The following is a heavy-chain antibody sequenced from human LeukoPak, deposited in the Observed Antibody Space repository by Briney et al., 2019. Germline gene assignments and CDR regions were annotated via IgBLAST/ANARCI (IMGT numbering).Heavy chain of an antibody. Sequence: PGGSLRLSCAASGFTFSSYSMNWVRQAPGKGLEWVSSISSSSSYIYYADSVKGRFTISRDNAKSSLYLQMNSLRAEDTAVYYCARDEGQLGQNYFDYWGQGTLVTVSS. CDR1: GFTFSSYS. V-gene: IGHV3-21*01. D-gene: IGHD5-18*01. J-gene: IGHJ4*02. CDR2: ISSSSSYI. CDR3: ARDEGQLGQNYFDY.